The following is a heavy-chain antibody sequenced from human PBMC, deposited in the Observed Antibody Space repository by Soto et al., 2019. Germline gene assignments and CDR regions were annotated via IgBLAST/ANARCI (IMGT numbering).Heavy chain of an antibody. J-gene: IGHJ6*02. CDR2: ISSSGSTI. CDR3: ARDLRAAWELPDYYYYYGMDV. CDR1: GFTFSDYY. Sequence: QVQLVESGGGLVKPGGSLRLSCAASGFTFSDYYMSWIRQAPGKGLEWVSYISSSGSTIYYADSVKGRFTISRDNAKNSLYLQRNSLRAEDTDVYYCARDLRAAWELPDYYYYYGMDVWGQGTTVTVSS. D-gene: IGHD1-26*01. V-gene: IGHV3-11*01.